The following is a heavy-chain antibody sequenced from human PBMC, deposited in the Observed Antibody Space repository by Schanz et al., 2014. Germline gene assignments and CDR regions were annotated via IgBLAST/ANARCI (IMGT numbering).Heavy chain of an antibody. Sequence: EVQLVESGGGLVQPGGSLRLSCAASEFTFNTYCMSWVRQAPGKGLEWVASINQDGYDKHYVDSVEGRFTISRDNAKKSLYLQMNTLRAEDTAIYYCARVESSSGSASSYRALNVWGQGTTVTVSS. CDR3: ARVESSSGSASSYRALNV. CDR1: EFTFNTYC. V-gene: IGHV3-7*01. J-gene: IGHJ3*01. D-gene: IGHD3-10*01. CDR2: INQDGYDK.